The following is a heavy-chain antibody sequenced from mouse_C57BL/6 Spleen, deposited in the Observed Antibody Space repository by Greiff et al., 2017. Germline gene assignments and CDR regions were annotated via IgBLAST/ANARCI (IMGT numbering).Heavy chain of an antibody. CDR3: ARGGLYPYYFDY. CDR1: GYAFSSSW. D-gene: IGHD3-3*01. V-gene: IGHV1-82*01. J-gene: IGHJ2*01. CDR2: IYPADGDT. Sequence: QVQLQQSGPELVKPGASVKISCKASGYAFSSSWMNWVKQRPGKGLEWIGRIYPADGDTNYNGKFKGKATLTADKSSSTAYMQLSSLTSEDSAVYFCARGGLYPYYFDYWGQGTTLTVSS.